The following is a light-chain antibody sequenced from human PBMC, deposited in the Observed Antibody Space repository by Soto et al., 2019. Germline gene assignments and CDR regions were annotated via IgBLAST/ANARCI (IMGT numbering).Light chain of an antibody. V-gene: IGKV3-15*01. J-gene: IGKJ2*01. CDR3: QQYNNWPPYT. Sequence: EIVMTQSPATLSVSPGERATLSCRASQSVSSNLAWYQQKPGQAPRLLIYGASTRSTGIPARFSGSGSGTEFTLTLSSLQSEDFAVYYCQQYNNWPPYTFGQGTKLELK. CDR1: QSVSSN. CDR2: GAS.